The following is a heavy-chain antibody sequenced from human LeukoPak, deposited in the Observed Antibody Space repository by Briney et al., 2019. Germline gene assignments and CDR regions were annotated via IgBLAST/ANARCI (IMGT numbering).Heavy chain of an antibody. CDR2: ISWNSGSI. V-gene: IGHV3-9*01. CDR3: AKDNSVYDFWSGYSYYFDY. CDR1: GFTFDDYA. J-gene: IGHJ4*02. Sequence: PGGSLRLSCAASGFTFDDYAMHWVRQAPGKGLEWVSGISWNSGSIGYADSVKGRFTISRDNAKNSLYLQMSSLRAEDTALYYCAKDNSVYDFWSGYSYYFDYWGQGTLVTVSS. D-gene: IGHD3-3*01.